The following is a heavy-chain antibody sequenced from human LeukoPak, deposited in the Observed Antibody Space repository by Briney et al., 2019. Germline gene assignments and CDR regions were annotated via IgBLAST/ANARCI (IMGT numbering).Heavy chain of an antibody. CDR2: MNPNSGNT. D-gene: IGHD3-9*01. CDR1: GYTFTSYD. J-gene: IGHJ4*02. V-gene: IGHV1-8*01. CDR3: ARDPYDLLTGYYSGSGGDY. Sequence: ASVKVSCKASGYTFTSYDINWVRQATGQGLEWMGWMNPNSGNTGYAQKFQGRVIMTTDTSTSTAYMELRRLRSDDTAMYFCARDPYDLLTGYYSGSGGDYWGQGTLVTVSS.